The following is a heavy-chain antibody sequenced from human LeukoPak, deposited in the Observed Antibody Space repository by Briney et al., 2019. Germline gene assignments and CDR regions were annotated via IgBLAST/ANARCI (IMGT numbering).Heavy chain of an antibody. CDR3: ARHSDCVTSSCYTGYFDY. CDR1: GDSISSSSYS. CDR2: IYYSGST. Sequence: SETLSLTCAVSGDSISSSSYSCGWIRQPPGKGLEWIGSIYYSGSTYHNPSLKSRVTISVDTSKNQFFLKLSSVTAADTAVYYCARHSDCVTSSCYTGYFDYWGQGTLVTVSS. D-gene: IGHD2-2*02. J-gene: IGHJ4*02. V-gene: IGHV4-39*01.